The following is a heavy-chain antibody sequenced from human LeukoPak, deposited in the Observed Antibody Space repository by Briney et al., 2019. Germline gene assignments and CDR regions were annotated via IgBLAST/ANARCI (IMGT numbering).Heavy chain of an antibody. CDR3: ARLDDREKFDS. J-gene: IGHJ4*02. D-gene: IGHD3-22*01. CDR1: GGSISRSY. CDR2: IYPSVNT. Sequence: SETLSLTCTVSGGSISRSYWSWIRQPPGKGLEWIGFIYPSVNTNYNPSLKSRVTISLDTSKNQFSLKLSSVTAADTAVYYCARLDDREKFDSWGQGTLVTVSS. V-gene: IGHV4-4*09.